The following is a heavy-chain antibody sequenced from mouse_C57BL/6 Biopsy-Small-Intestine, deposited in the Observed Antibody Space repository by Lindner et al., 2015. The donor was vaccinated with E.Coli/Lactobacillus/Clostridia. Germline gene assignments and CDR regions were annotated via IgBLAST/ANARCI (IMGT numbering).Heavy chain of an antibody. J-gene: IGHJ2*01. Sequence: SVKVSCKTSGGTFNTDAISWLRQAPGQGLEWMGGIIPIFPSPNYEQRLQGRVTITADKLTSTVYMELSSLRSEDTAVYYCARDLSYSSSRKRGYFDYWGQGTLVTVSS. CDR3: ARDLSYSSSRKRGYFDY. D-gene: IGHD2-12*01. CDR2: IIPIFPSP. CDR1: GGTFNTDA. V-gene: IGHV1-69*02.